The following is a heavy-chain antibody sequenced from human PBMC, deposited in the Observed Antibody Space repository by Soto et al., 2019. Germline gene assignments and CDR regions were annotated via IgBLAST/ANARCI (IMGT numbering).Heavy chain of an antibody. CDR1: GYTFTSYY. CDR2: INPSGGST. CDR3: ARAQRLHSPDDAFDI. J-gene: IGHJ3*02. V-gene: IGHV1-46*01. Sequence: GASVKVSCKASGYTFTSYYMHWVRQAPGQGLEWMGIINPSGGSTSYAQKFQGRVTMTRDTSTSTVYMELSSLRSEDTAVYYCARAQRLHSPDDAFDIWGQGTMVTVSS. D-gene: IGHD5-12*01.